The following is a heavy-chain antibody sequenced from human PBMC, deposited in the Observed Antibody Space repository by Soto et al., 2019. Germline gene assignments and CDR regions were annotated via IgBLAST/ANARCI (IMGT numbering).Heavy chain of an antibody. V-gene: IGHV1-3*01. D-gene: IGHD2-15*01. CDR2: SNPDNGHT. CDR1: GYTFTRDT. J-gene: IGHJ5*02. Sequence: QVQLVQSGAEVKKPGASVKISCKASGYTFTRDTINWVRQAPGQRLEWMGWSNPDNGHTKSSQKFQDRVIITRDTSASTAYMDRSSLRAEDTAVYYCARGIATGPLDPWGQGTLVTVSS. CDR3: ARGIATGPLDP.